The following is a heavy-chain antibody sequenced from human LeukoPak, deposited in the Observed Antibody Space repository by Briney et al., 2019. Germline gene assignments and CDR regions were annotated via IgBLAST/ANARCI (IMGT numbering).Heavy chain of an antibody. CDR2: IIPIFGTA. Sequence: SVKVSCKAPGGTFSSYAISWVRQAPGQGLEWMGRIIPIFGTANYAQKFQGRVTITTDESTSTAYMELSSLRSEDTAVYYCARDLTTVTNYNWFDPWGQGTLVTVSS. CDR1: GGTFSSYA. V-gene: IGHV1-69*05. D-gene: IGHD4-17*01. CDR3: ARDLTTVTNYNWFDP. J-gene: IGHJ5*02.